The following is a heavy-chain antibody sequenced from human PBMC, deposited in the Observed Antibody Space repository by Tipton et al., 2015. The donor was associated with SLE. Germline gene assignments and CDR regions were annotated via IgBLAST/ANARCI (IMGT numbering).Heavy chain of an antibody. V-gene: IGHV3-23*01. CDR2: ISGSGGSA. CDR3: AKDRVVGATDY. J-gene: IGHJ3*01. Sequence: SLRLSCAASGFTFSSDAMSWVRPAPGKGLEWVSAISGSGGSAYYADSVKGRFTISRDNSKNTLYLQMNSLRAEDTAVYYCAKDRVVGATDYWGQGTMVTVSS. D-gene: IGHD1-26*01. CDR1: GFTFSSDA.